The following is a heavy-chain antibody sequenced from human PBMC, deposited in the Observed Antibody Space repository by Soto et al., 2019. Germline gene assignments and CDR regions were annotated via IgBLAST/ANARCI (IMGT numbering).Heavy chain of an antibody. CDR2: ISSSSSYI. D-gene: IGHD3-10*01. V-gene: IGHV3-21*01. CDR1: GFTFSSYS. CDR3: ARHWITMVRGVCHFDY. Sequence: PGDSLRLSCAASGFTFSSYSMNWVRQAPGKGLEWVSSISSSSSYIYYADSVKGRFTISRDNAKNSLYLQMNSLRAEDTAVYYCARHWITMVRGVCHFDYWGQGT. J-gene: IGHJ4*02.